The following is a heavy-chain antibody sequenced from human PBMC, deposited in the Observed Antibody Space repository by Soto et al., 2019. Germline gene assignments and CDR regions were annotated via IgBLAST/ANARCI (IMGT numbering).Heavy chain of an antibody. V-gene: IGHV3-11*01. J-gene: IGHJ5*02. Sequence: PGGSLRLSCAASGFTFSDYYMSWIRQAPGKGLEWVSYISSSGSTIYYADSVKGRFTISRDNAKNSLYLQMNSLRAEDTAVYYWARDKRGYSSGWFSIWFDPWGQGTLVTVSS. CDR1: GFTFSDYY. CDR2: ISSSGSTI. D-gene: IGHD6-19*01. CDR3: ARDKRGYSSGWFSIWFDP.